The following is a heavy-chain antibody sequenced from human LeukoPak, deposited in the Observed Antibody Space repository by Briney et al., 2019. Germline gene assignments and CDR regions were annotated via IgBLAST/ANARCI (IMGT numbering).Heavy chain of an antibody. V-gene: IGHV3-11*04. CDR1: GFTFSDYY. Sequence: PGGSLRLSCAASGFTFSDYYMSWIRQAPGKGLEWVSYISSSGSTIYYADSVKGRFTISRDNAKNSLYLQMNSLRVEDTAVYYCARGGGVSRYSGSYDAFDIWGQGTMVTVSS. J-gene: IGHJ3*02. D-gene: IGHD1-26*01. CDR2: ISSSGSTI. CDR3: ARGGGVSRYSGSYDAFDI.